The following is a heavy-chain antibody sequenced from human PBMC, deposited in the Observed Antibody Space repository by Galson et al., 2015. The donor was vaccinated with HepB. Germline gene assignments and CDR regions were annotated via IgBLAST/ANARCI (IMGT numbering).Heavy chain of an antibody. CDR1: GFTFYNYA. J-gene: IGHJ4*02. CDR3: AKDHGSGWSTGSDY. Sequence: SLRLSCAASGFTFYNYAIHWVRQAPGKGLEWVAVISYDGSNKFYADSVKGRFTVSRDNSKNTLDLQMHSLRPEDTTLYYCAKDHGSGWSTGSDYWGQGTLVIVSS. CDR2: ISYDGSNK. D-gene: IGHD6-19*01. V-gene: IGHV3-30*18.